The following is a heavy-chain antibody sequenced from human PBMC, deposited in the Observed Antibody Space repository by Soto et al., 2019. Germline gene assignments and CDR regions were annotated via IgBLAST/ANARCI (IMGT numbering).Heavy chain of an antibody. J-gene: IGHJ6*02. CDR1: GGSISSGGYY. CDR2: IYYSGST. Sequence: SETLSLTCTVSGGSISSGGYYWSWIRQHPGKSLEWIGYIYYSGSTYYNPSLKSRVTISVDTSKNQFSLKLSSVTAADTAVYYCAREQPYAKTLYYYYGMDVWGQGTTVTVSS. D-gene: IGHD2-2*01. CDR3: AREQPYAKTLYYYYGMDV. V-gene: IGHV4-31*03.